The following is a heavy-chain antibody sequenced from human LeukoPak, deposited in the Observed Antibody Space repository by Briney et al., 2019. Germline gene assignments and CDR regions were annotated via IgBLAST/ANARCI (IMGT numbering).Heavy chain of an antibody. CDR3: ARGGSSGYYYGMDV. V-gene: IGHV4-59*01. D-gene: IGHD3-22*01. CDR1: GGSISSYY. CDR2: IYYSGST. J-gene: IGHJ6*02. Sequence: SETLSLTCTVSGGSISSYYWSWLRQPPGKGLEWIGYIYYSGSTNYNPSLKSRVTISVDTSKNQFSLKLSSVTAADTAVYYCARGGSSGYYYGMDVWGQGTTVTVSS.